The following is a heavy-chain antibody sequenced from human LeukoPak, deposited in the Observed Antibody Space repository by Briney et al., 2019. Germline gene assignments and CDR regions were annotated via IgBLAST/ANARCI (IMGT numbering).Heavy chain of an antibody. Sequence: GGSLRLSCAASGFPFSTFDMSWVRQAPGKGLEWVSAISRSGDRTYYADSVKGRFALSRDNSKDTLYVQMNSLRVDDSAVYYCARGEYFAFDLWGQGTVVTVSS. CDR2: ISRSGDRT. V-gene: IGHV3-23*01. CDR1: GFPFSTFD. CDR3: ARGEYFAFDL. D-gene: IGHD2/OR15-2a*01. J-gene: IGHJ3*01.